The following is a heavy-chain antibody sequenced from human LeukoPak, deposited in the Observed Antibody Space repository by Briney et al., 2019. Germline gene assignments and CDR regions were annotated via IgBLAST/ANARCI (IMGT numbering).Heavy chain of an antibody. V-gene: IGHV3-66*02. CDR2: IYSGGSK. Sequence: GGSLRLSCAAYGFTVSSNYMSWVRQAPGMGLEWVPVIYSGGSKYYADSVKGRFTISRDNSKNTLYLQMNSLRAEDTAVYYCASGYSYGYFDYWGQGTLVTVSS. D-gene: IGHD5-18*01. CDR3: ASGYSYGYFDY. CDR1: GFTVSSNY. J-gene: IGHJ4*02.